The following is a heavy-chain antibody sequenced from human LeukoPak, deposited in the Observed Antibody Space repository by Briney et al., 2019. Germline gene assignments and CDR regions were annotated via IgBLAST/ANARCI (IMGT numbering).Heavy chain of an antibody. D-gene: IGHD3-22*01. Sequence: SETLSLTCTVSGGSISSYYWSWIRQPAGKGLEWIGRIYTSGSTNYNPSLKSRVTMSVDTSKNQFSLKLSSVTAADTAVYYCASLGSYDSSGSLFDYWGQGTLVTVSS. J-gene: IGHJ4*02. CDR1: GGSISSYY. V-gene: IGHV4-4*07. CDR2: IYTSGST. CDR3: ASLGSYDSSGSLFDY.